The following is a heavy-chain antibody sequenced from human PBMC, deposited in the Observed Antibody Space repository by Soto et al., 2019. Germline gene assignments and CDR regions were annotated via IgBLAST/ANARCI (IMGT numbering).Heavy chain of an antibody. V-gene: IGHV3-33*01. CDR2: IWYDGSNK. CDR1: GFTFSSYG. CDR3: ARGLGYSSSSGGYFDY. Sequence: QVQLVESGGGMVQPGRSLRLSCAASGFTFSSYGMHWVRQAPGKGLEWVAVIWYDGSNKYYADSVKGRFTISRDNSKNTLYLQMNSLRAEDTAVYYCARGLGYSSSSGGYFDYWGQGTLVTVSS. D-gene: IGHD6-6*01. J-gene: IGHJ4*02.